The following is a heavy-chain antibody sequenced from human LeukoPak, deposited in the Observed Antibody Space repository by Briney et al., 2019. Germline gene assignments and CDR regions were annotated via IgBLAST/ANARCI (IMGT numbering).Heavy chain of an antibody. CDR3: ARLPDSGVDF. CDR2: MYYSAST. V-gene: IGHV4-39*02. J-gene: IGHJ4*02. CDR1: GGSISSIRYF. D-gene: IGHD4-17*01. Sequence: SETLSLTCTVSGGSISSIRYFWGWIRQPPGKGLEWIGSMYYSASTYYNPSLKSRVTISVDTSKNHFSLKVSSVTAADTAVYYCARLPDSGVDFWGQGTLVTVSS.